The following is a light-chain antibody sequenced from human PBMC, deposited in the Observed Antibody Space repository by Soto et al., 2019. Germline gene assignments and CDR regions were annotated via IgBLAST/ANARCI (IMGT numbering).Light chain of an antibody. CDR2: DSS. Sequence: EIELTQSPATLSLSPGETATLSCRASQNVDKFLAWYQQRPGHPPRLLIFDSSNRATGVPVRFSGSGSGTVFTLTIGSLEPEDSAVYYCQQRKNWPPITFGQGTRLEI. CDR1: QNVDKF. CDR3: QQRKNWPPIT. V-gene: IGKV3-11*01. J-gene: IGKJ5*01.